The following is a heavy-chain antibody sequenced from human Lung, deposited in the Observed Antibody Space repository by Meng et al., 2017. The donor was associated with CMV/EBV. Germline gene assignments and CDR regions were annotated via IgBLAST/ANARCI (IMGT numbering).Heavy chain of an antibody. J-gene: IGHJ6*02. D-gene: IGHD3-10*01. CDR1: GYTFTTFG. CDR2: ISAYNGNT. V-gene: IGHV1-18*01. CDR3: ARDRVLRGINGLDV. Sequence: SVKVSXKASGYTFTTFGISWVRKAPGQGLEWMGWISAYNGNTTYTQKFQGRVTMTRDTSTRTVYMELRSLRSDDTAVYYCARDRVLRGINGLDVWGQGTXVTVSS.